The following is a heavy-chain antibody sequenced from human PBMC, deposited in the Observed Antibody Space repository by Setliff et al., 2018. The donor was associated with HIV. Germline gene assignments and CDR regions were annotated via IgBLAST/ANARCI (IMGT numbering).Heavy chain of an antibody. Sequence: SETLSLTCTVSGDSVRSSRYYWSWIRQPAGMGLEWIGRFDSSGGTDYNPSLKSRVTISKDTSKNQLSLKLTSVTAADTAVYYCARQSVRGGYYYGSGSYYREYFQQWGQGTLVTVSS. J-gene: IGHJ1*01. V-gene: IGHV4-61*02. CDR1: GDSVRSSRYY. D-gene: IGHD3-10*01. CDR2: FDSSGGT. CDR3: ARQSVRGGYYYGSGSYYREYFQQ.